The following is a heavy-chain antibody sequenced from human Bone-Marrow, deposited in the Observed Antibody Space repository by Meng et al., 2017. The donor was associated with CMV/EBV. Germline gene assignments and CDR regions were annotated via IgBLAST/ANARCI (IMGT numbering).Heavy chain of an antibody. V-gene: IGHV4-34*01. J-gene: IGHJ5*02. Sequence: GSLRLSCAVYGGSFSGYYWSWIRQPPGKGLEWIGEINHSGSTNYNPSLKSRVTISVDTSKNQFSLKLSSVTAADTAVYYCASLRNIVVVPAARGRYYNWFDPWGQGPLVTDSS. CDR1: GGSFSGYY. D-gene: IGHD2-2*01. CDR2: INHSGST. CDR3: ASLRNIVVVPAARGRYYNWFDP.